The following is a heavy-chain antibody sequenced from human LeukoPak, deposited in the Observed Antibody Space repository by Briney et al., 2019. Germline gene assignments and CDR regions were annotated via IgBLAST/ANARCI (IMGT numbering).Heavy chain of an antibody. CDR3: ASGYDSSGYLPKNFDY. J-gene: IGHJ4*02. CDR2: ISAYNGNT. Sequence: ASVKVSCKASGYTFTSYGISWVRQAPGQGLEWMGWISAYNGNTNYAQKLQGRVTMTTDTSTSTAYMELRSLRSDDTAVYYCASGYDSSGYLPKNFDYWGQGTLVTVSS. D-gene: IGHD3-22*01. CDR1: GYTFTSYG. V-gene: IGHV1-18*01.